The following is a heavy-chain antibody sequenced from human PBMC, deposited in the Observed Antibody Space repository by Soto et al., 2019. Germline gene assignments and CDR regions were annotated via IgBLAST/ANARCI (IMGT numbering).Heavy chain of an antibody. J-gene: IGHJ3*02. CDR3: ARWQYTVVTPIDM. CDR2: IPNSGNN. V-gene: IGHV4-59*01. CDR1: SGSIRTSY. D-gene: IGHD2-21*02. Sequence: QVQLQESGPGLVKPSETLSLTCTVPSGSIRTSYWTWIRQFPGKRLEWIDHIPNSGNNNSNPSLKSRVTNSMDTSKNQIYLLRTAVTAADTAMYYWARWQYTVVTPIDMWGQGTMVTVSS.